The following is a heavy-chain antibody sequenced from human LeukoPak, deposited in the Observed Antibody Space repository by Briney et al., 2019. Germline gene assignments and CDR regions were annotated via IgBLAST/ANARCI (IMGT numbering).Heavy chain of an antibody. CDR2: IYYSGTT. V-gene: IGHV4-59*08. CDR1: GGSISPYY. Sequence: SETLSLTCTVSGGSISPYYWSWIRQPPGKGLEWIGYIYYSGTTNYNPSLKSRVTMSADRSNNHLSLRLTSVTAADTALYYCARHSYNYYGLDVWGQGTTITVSS. J-gene: IGHJ6*02. CDR3: ARHSYNYYGLDV.